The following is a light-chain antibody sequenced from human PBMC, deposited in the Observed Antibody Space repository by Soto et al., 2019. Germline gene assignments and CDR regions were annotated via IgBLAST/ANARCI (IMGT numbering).Light chain of an antibody. Sequence: DIQITQSPSSLSASVGDTVTITCRASQGITNSLAWYQQKPGKVPNLRIYAASTSQSGVTCRFSDGVSGTDFTVTISSLQPEDVATYDCQKYNSAPFTFGPGTKVDI. J-gene: IGKJ3*01. CDR3: QKYNSAPFT. CDR1: QGITNS. CDR2: AAS. V-gene: IGKV1-27*01.